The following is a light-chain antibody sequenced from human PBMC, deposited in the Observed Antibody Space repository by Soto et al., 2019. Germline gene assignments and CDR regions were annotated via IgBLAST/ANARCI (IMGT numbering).Light chain of an antibody. V-gene: IGKV3-15*01. CDR3: QQYYAVPRT. J-gene: IGKJ1*01. Sequence: EIRMSQSPATLSASPGERTTLSCRASQSVRSNLGWYQQKPGQAPRLLIFGATTRATGVPARFSGSGSGTDFTLTISGLQAGDLAVYYCQQYYAVPRTFGQGSEV. CDR1: QSVRSN. CDR2: GAT.